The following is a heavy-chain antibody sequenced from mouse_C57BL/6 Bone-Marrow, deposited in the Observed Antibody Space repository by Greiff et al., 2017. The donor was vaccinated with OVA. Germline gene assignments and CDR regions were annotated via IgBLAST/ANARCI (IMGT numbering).Heavy chain of an antibody. Sequence: QVQLQQPGAELVKPGASVKMSCKASGYTFTSYWITWVKQRPGQGLEWIGDIYPGSGSTNYNEKFKSKATLTVDTSSSTAYMQLSSLTSEDSAVYDGARGGRCDYYAMDYWGQGTSVTVSS. CDR2: IYPGSGST. CDR3: ARGGRCDYYAMDY. J-gene: IGHJ4*01. CDR1: GYTFTSYW. V-gene: IGHV1-55*01.